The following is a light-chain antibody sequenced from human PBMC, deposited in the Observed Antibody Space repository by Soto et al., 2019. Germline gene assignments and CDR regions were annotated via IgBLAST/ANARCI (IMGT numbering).Light chain of an antibody. V-gene: IGKV4-1*01. CDR2: WES. CDR3: QQYYSTHRT. J-gene: IGKJ1*01. Sequence: DILMPHSKDWLPVPLHETATTTCKSSQAVLYSFQNTGYLTWCQQKQGQPPQLLIYWESTREFGGPDRCSGSGGGTEFTLTISSRQAEDVAVYYCQQYYSTHRTFDHGTKADIK. CDR1: QAVLYSFQNTGY.